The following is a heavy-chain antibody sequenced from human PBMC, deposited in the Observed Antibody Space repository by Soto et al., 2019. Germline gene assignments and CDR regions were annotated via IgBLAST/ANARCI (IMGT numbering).Heavy chain of an antibody. CDR2: IIQTLGTP. D-gene: IGHD6-19*01. Sequence: QVQLVQSGAEVKKPGSSVKVSCKASGGIFSNFAFNWMRQAPGQGLEWMGGIIQTLGTPHYAQKFLGRVTITADESTRTVYMEMSSLTVEDTAVYYCARVGLGAYDYWGQGTLVIVSS. V-gene: IGHV1-69*01. CDR3: ARVGLGAYDY. CDR1: GGIFSNFA. J-gene: IGHJ4*02.